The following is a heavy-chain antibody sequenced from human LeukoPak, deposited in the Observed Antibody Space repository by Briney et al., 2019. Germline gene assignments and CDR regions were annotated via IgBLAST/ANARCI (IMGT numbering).Heavy chain of an antibody. CDR1: GFTFTNTW. CDR3: TLGGGILFSDY. V-gene: IGHV3-15*01. Sequence: PGGSLRLSCAASGFTFTNTWMGWVRQAPGKGLEWVGRIKSETDGATTGYATPVKGRFVISRDDSKNMVYLQMNSLKTEDTAVYYCTLGGGILFSDYWGQGTLVTVSS. CDR2: IKSETDGATT. J-gene: IGHJ4*02. D-gene: IGHD3-16*01.